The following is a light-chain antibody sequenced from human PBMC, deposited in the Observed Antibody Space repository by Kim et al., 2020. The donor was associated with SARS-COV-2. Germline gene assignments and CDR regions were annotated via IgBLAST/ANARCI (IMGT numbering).Light chain of an antibody. CDR1: QSISSS. CDR3: QQYAYWRA. CDR2: GAS. Sequence: SPSPGERATLSRRTNQSISSSLAWYQQKPGQAPRVLIYGASARATGIPARFSGSGSGTEFTLTISNLQSEDFAVYYCQQYAYWRAFGQGTRLEIK. J-gene: IGKJ5*01. V-gene: IGKV3-15*01.